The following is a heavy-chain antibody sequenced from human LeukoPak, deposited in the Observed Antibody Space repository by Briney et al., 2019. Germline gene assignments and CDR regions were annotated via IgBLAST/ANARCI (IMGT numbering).Heavy chain of an antibody. V-gene: IGHV1-8*01. CDR3: ARVWWKVRLAAAGMFNGMDV. J-gene: IGHJ6*02. CDR2: MNPNSGNT. Sequence: GASVTVSCKASGYTFTSYDINWVRQATGQGLEWMGWMNPNSGNTGYAQKFQGRVTMTRNTSISTAYMELSSLRSEDTAVYYCARVWWKVRLAAAGMFNGMDVWGQGTTVTVSS. D-gene: IGHD6-13*01. CDR1: GYTFTSYD.